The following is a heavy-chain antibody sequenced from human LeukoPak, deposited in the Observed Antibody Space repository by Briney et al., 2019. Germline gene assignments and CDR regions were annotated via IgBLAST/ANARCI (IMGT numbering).Heavy chain of an antibody. CDR2: ISISTSSI. CDR3: ARELFDY. Sequence: GGSLRLSCVGSGFTFSSYSMSWVRQAPGKGLEWVSYISISTSSIDYADSVKGRFTISRDNAKNSLYLQMNSLRAEGTAVYYCARELFDYWGQGTLVTVSS. CDR1: GFTFSSYS. J-gene: IGHJ4*02. V-gene: IGHV3-48*01.